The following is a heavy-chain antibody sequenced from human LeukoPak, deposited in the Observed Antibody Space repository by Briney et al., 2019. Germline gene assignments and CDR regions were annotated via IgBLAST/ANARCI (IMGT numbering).Heavy chain of an antibody. CDR1: GFTFSDYY. Sequence: PGGSLRLSCAASGFTFSDYYMSWIRQAPGKGLEGVSYISSSSSYTNYADSVKGRFTISRDNAKNSLYLQMNSLRAEDTAVYYCARDVGIAVAGLFDYWGQGTLVTVSS. D-gene: IGHD6-19*01. CDR2: ISSSSSYT. CDR3: ARDVGIAVAGLFDY. J-gene: IGHJ4*02. V-gene: IGHV3-11*06.